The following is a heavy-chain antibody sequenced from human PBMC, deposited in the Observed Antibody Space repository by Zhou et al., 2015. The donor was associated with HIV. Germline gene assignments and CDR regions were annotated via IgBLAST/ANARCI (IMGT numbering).Heavy chain of an antibody. V-gene: IGHV1-2*02. CDR1: GYTFTGYY. J-gene: IGHJ6*02. CDR2: INPNSGGT. CDR3: ARDKGPVLRYFDWLPETPTFGMDV. Sequence: QVQLVQSGAEVKKPGASVKVSCKASGYTFTGYYMHWVRQAPGQGLEWMGWINPNSGGTNYAQKFQGRVTMTRDTSISTAYMELSRLRSDDTAVYYCARDKGPVLRYFDWLPETPTFGMDVVGPRDHGHRLL. D-gene: IGHD3-9*01.